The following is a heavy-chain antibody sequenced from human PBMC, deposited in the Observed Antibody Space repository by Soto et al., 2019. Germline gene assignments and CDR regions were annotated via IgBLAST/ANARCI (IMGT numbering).Heavy chain of an antibody. CDR3: ARXQMGYDSSGYYHNWFDP. V-gene: IGHV4-30-2*01. CDR1: GGSISSGGYP. D-gene: IGHD3-22*01. J-gene: IGHJ5*02. CDR2: IYHSGRT. Sequence: PSETLSLTCAVSGGSISSGGYPWNWIRQPPGQGLEWIGYIYHSGRTYYNPPLKSRVTISVDRPKNQFSRKLSSVTAADTAVYYCARXQMGYDSSGYYHNWFDPWGQGTLVTVSS.